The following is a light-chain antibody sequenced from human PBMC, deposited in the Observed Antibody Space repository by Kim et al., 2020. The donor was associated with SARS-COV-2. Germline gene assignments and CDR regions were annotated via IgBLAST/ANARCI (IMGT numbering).Light chain of an antibody. J-gene: IGKJ1*01. CDR1: QGISSY. CDR2: AAS. CDR3: QQYYSYPRT. Sequence: ASTGDRVTITCRARQGISSYLAWYQQKPGKAPKLLSYAASTLQSGVPSRFSGSGSGTDFTLTISCLQSEDFAPYYCQQYYSYPRTFGQGTKVDIK. V-gene: IGKV1-8*01.